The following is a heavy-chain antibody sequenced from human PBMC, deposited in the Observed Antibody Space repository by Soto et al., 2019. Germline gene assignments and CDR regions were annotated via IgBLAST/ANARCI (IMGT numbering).Heavy chain of an antibody. J-gene: IGHJ4*02. CDR3: ARGAYSSGWYPDYFDY. Sequence: GGSLRLSCAASGFTFSSYWMSWVRQAPGRGLEWVANIKQDGSDKYYLDSMRGRFTISRDNAKNSVYLEVNSLRVEDTAIYYCARGAYSSGWYPDYFDYWGQGTPVTVSS. CDR1: GFTFSSYW. D-gene: IGHD6-19*01. CDR2: IKQDGSDK. V-gene: IGHV3-7*01.